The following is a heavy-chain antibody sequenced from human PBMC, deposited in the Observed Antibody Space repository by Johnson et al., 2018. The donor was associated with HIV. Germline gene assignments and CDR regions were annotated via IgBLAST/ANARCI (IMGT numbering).Heavy chain of an antibody. D-gene: IGHD3-3*01. J-gene: IGHJ3*02. CDR2: ISWNSGSI. CDR1: GFTFDDYA. Sequence: QLVESGGGLVQPGRSLRLSCAASGFTFDDYAMHWVRQAPGKGLEWVSGISWNSGSIGYADSVKGRFTISRDNAKKSLYLQMKSLRAEDTALYYCVRAQFLEWLFFDSFDIWGQGTMVTVAS. CDR3: VRAQFLEWLFFDSFDI. V-gene: IGHV3-9*01.